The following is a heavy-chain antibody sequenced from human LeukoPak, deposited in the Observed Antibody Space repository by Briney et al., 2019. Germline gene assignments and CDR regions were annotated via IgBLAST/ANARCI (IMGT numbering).Heavy chain of an antibody. Sequence: PGGSLRLSCAASGFIFTKYWMHWVRQAPGKGLVWVSHVNSDGSATSYADSVKGRFTISRDNSKNTLYLQMNNLRAEDTAVYYCARNRAFDVWGQGTMVTVSS. D-gene: IGHD1/OR15-1a*01. J-gene: IGHJ3*01. CDR1: GFIFTKYW. V-gene: IGHV3-74*01. CDR2: VNSDGSAT. CDR3: ARNRAFDV.